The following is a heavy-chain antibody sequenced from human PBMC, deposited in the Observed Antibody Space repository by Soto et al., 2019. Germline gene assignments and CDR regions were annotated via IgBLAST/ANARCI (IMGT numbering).Heavy chain of an antibody. D-gene: IGHD3-3*01. J-gene: IGHJ3*02. CDR3: ASPLRVTIYGVVFMTGFDT. V-gene: IGHV4-39*01. CDR2: IYYTGRT. CDR1: GDSVSSSPYY. Sequence: SETLSLTCTVSGDSVSSSPYYWGWIRQPPGKGLEWIGNIYYTGRTYYNPSLESRVTISADTSKNQFSLNLTSVTAADTAVYYCASPLRVTIYGVVFMTGFDTGGKGKMVTV.